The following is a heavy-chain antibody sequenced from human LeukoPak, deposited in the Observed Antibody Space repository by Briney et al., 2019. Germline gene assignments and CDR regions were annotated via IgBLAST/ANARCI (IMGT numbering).Heavy chain of an antibody. CDR1: GYTFTGYY. V-gene: IGHV1-2*02. Sequence: GASVKVSCKASGYTFTGYYMHWVRQAPGQGLEWMGWINPNSGGTNYAQKFQGRVTVTRDTSISTAYMELSRLRSDDTAVYYCARGGWVRGVITRTGLDYWGQGTLVTVSS. CDR3: ARGGWVRGVITRTGLDY. J-gene: IGHJ4*02. D-gene: IGHD3-10*01. CDR2: INPNSGGT.